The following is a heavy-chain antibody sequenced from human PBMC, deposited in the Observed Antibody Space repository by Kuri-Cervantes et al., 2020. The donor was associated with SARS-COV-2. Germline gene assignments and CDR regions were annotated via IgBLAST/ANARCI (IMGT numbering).Heavy chain of an antibody. V-gene: IGHV3-20*04. J-gene: IGHJ4*02. D-gene: IGHD4-17*01. Sequence: GGSLRLSWAASGFTFDDYGMSWVRQAPGKGLEWVSGINWNGGSTGYADSVKGRFTISRDNAKNSLYLQMNSLRAEDTALYYCARGDRYGDYQTFDYWGQGTLVTVSS. CDR1: GFTFDDYG. CDR3: ARGDRYGDYQTFDY. CDR2: INWNGGST.